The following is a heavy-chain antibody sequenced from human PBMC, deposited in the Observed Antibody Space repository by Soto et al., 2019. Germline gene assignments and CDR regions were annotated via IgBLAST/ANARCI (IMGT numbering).Heavy chain of an antibody. CDR1: GYTFTSYY. D-gene: IGHD6-19*01. CDR2: INPSGGST. CDR3: ARDIAVAGQPDY. Sequence: GASVKVSCKASGYTFTSYYMHWVRQAPGQGLEWMGIINPSGGSTSYAQKYQGRVTMTRDTSTSTVYMELSSLRSEDTAVYYCARDIAVAGQPDYWGQGTLVTVSS. V-gene: IGHV1-46*01. J-gene: IGHJ4*02.